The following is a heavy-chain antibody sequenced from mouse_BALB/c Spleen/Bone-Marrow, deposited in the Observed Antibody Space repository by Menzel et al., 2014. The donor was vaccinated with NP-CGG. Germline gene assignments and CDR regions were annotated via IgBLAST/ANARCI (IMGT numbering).Heavy chain of an antibody. V-gene: IGHV1S56*01. Sequence: VQLVESGPELVKPGASVRISCKASGYTFTNYYIHWLKQRPGQGLEWIGWIYPVDVHANFNEKFRGKATLTADKSSSTAYMQLSSLTSEDSAVYFCARWLLPYYAMDYWGQGTSVTVSS. J-gene: IGHJ4*01. CDR3: ARWLLPYYAMDY. D-gene: IGHD2-3*01. CDR2: IYPVDVHA. CDR1: GYTFTNYY.